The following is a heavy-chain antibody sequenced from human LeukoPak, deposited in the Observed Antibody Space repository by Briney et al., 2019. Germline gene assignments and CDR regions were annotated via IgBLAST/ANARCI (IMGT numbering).Heavy chain of an antibody. D-gene: IGHD6-6*01. V-gene: IGHV4-61*02. CDR1: GGSVRRGNYY. Sequence: SETLSLTCTVSGGSVRRGNYYWTWIRQPAGSGLEWIGRIYTSGTTDYNPSLRTRVTISVDASRNQFSLNLSSVTAADTAAYYCARWSGSVTARNYYYYMDVWGEGTTVTVSS. CDR3: ARWSGSVTARNYYYYMDV. CDR2: IYTSGTT. J-gene: IGHJ6*03.